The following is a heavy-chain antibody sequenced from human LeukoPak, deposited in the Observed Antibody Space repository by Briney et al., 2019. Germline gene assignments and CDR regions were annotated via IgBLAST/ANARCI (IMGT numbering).Heavy chain of an antibody. CDR2: ISAYNGNT. CDR3: ARDLSGWIAAAGHNWFDP. CDR1: GYTFTSYG. V-gene: IGHV1-18*01. Sequence: ASVKVSCKASGYTFTSYGISWVRQAPGQGLEWMGWISAYNGNTNYAQKLQGRLTMTTNTSTSTAYMELRSLRSDDTTVYYCARDLSGWIAAAGHNWFDPWGQGTLVTVSS. J-gene: IGHJ5*02. D-gene: IGHD6-13*01.